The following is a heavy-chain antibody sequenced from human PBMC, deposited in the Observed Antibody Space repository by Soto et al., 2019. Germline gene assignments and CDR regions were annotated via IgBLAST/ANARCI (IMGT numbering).Heavy chain of an antibody. J-gene: IGHJ4*02. Sequence: SETLSLTCTVSGDSISSFSYYWGWIRQPPGKGLEWIGSIYYSGSTYYNPSLKSRVTISVDTPKNQFSLKLHSVTAADTAVYYCARHATNDYENTGEPQHFDYWGQGTLVTVSS. CDR3: ARHATNDYENTGEPQHFDY. V-gene: IGHV4-39*01. D-gene: IGHD4-17*01. CDR2: IYYSGST. CDR1: GDSISSFSYY.